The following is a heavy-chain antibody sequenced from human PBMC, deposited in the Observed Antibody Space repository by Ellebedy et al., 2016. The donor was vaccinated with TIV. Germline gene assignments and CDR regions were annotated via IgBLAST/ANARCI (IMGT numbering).Heavy chain of an antibody. J-gene: IGHJ5*02. CDR2: IYYSGST. D-gene: IGHD6-19*01. Sequence: MPSETLSPTCPVPDGSILSSSYFRGWIRQPPGKGLEWIGSIYYSGSTHSNPSLKSRVTISVDTSKNQFSLKMRSVTAADTAVYYCAREAVAGEWFDPWGQGTLVTVSS. V-gene: IGHV4-39*07. CDR3: AREAVAGEWFDP. CDR1: DGSILSSSYF.